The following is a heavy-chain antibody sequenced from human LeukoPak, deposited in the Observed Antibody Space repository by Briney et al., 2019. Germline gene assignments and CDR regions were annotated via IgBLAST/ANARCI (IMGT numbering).Heavy chain of an antibody. Sequence: PGGSLRLSCAASGFTFSTYAMHWVRQAPGKGLEWVAVISYDGSNKYYADSVKGRFAISRDDSKSTLSLQMNSLRVEDTAVYYCARDLAWGAFDYWGQGTLVSVSS. CDR1: GFTFSTYA. V-gene: IGHV3-30*09. D-gene: IGHD7-27*01. CDR2: ISYDGSNK. CDR3: ARDLAWGAFDY. J-gene: IGHJ4*02.